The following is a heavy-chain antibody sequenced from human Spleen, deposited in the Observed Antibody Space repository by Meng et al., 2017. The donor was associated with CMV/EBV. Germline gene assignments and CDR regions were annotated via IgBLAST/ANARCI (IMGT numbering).Heavy chain of an antibody. J-gene: IGHJ4*02. Sequence: GGSLRLSCAASGFTFSSYSMNWVRQAPGKGLEWVSSISSSSSYIYYADSVKGRFTISRDNAKNSLYLQMSGLRAEDTAVYYCARDYGGCPDYWGQGTLVTVSS. CDR3: ARDYGGCPDY. V-gene: IGHV3-21*01. CDR1: GFTFSSYS. CDR2: ISSSSSYI. D-gene: IGHD4-17*01.